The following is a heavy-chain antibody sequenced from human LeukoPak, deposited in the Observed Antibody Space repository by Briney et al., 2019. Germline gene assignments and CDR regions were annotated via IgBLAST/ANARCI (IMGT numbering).Heavy chain of an antibody. V-gene: IGHV1-69*05. J-gene: IGHJ3*02. CDR3: ARDLGDYGDYGATGI. CDR1: GGTFSSYA. CDR2: IIPIFGTA. D-gene: IGHD4-17*01. Sequence: SVKVSCKASGGTFSSYAISWVRQAPGQGLEWMGRIIPIFGTANYAQKFQGRVTITTDESTSTACMELSSLRSEDTAVYYCARDLGDYGDYGATGIWGQGTMVTVSS.